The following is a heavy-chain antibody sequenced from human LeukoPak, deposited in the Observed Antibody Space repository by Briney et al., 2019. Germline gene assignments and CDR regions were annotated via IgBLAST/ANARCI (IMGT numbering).Heavy chain of an antibody. J-gene: IGHJ4*02. CDR2: ISGSGSTI. V-gene: IGHV3-48*01. Sequence: GGSLRLSCAASGFTFSTYGMNWVRQAPGKGLEWVSYISGSGSTIYYADSVQGRFTISRDNAKNSLYLQMNSLRAEDTAVYYCARDRAGYFDISGYLVYWGQGTLVTVSS. CDR1: GFTFSTYG. D-gene: IGHD3-22*01. CDR3: ARDRAGYFDISGYLVY.